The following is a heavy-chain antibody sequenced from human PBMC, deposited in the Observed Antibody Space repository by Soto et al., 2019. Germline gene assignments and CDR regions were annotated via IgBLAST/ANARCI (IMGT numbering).Heavy chain of an antibody. Sequence: SETLSLTCTVSGGSISSGGYYWSWIRQPPGKGLEWIGYIYDSGSTYYNPSLKSRVTISVDTSKNQFSLKLNSVTAADTAVYYCARRADYDSSGYYFLDYWGQGTLVTSPQ. CDR3: ARRADYDSSGYYFLDY. D-gene: IGHD3-22*01. J-gene: IGHJ4*02. CDR1: GGSISSGGYY. CDR2: IYDSGST. V-gene: IGHV4-30-4*01.